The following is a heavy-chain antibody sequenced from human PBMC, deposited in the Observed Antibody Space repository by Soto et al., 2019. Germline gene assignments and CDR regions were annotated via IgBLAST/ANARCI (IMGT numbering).Heavy chain of an antibody. CDR3: ARGGPVVVATAALDF. Sequence: QVQLVQSGAEVKKPGASVKVSCKASGDTFTDYYIHWVRQAPGQGLEWMGTVNPSGGHTTYAQHFMGRMTMTRDTPTSTLYMELTSLTSEDPAVYYCARGGPVVVATAALDFWGQGTLVTVSS. V-gene: IGHV1-46*01. J-gene: IGHJ4*02. D-gene: IGHD2-21*02. CDR2: VNPSGGHT. CDR1: GDTFTDYY.